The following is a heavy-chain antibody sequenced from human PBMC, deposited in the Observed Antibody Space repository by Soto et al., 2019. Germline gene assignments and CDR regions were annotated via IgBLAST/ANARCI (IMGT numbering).Heavy chain of an antibody. V-gene: IGHV3-30*18. CDR1: GFTFSSYG. J-gene: IGHJ5*02. CDR3: AKDNCISTSCYRLYNWFDP. CDR2: ISYDGSNK. D-gene: IGHD2-2*01. Sequence: PGGSLRLSCAASGFTFSSYGMHWVRQAPGKGLEWVAVISYDGSNKYYADSVRGRFTISRDNSKNTLYLQMSSLRAEDTAVYYCAKDNCISTSCYRLYNWFDPWGQGTLVTVSS.